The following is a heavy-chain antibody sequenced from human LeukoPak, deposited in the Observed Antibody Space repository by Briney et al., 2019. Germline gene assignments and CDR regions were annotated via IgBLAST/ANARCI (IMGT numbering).Heavy chain of an antibody. D-gene: IGHD3-22*01. J-gene: IGHJ3*02. V-gene: IGHV4-34*01. CDR1: GGSFSGYY. CDR3: ARDPVYYYDSSGSDAHAFDI. CDR2: INHSGST. Sequence: SETLSLTCAVYGGSFSGYYWSWIRQPPGKGLEWIGEINHSGSTNYNPSLKRGVTISVDTSKNQFSLTLSSVTAADTAVYYCARDPVYYYDSSGSDAHAFDIWGQGTMVTVSS.